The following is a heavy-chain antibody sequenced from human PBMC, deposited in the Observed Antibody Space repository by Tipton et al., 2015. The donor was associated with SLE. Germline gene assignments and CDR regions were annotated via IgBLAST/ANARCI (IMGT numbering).Heavy chain of an antibody. Sequence: TLSLTCALYGGSFSGYYWNWIRQHPGKGLEWIGNIYSDGNTYYNPSLKSRVIISLDTSKNHFSLKLRPVTAADTALYYCARLAYSSNSWHFDFWGQGPLVTVSS. D-gene: IGHD6-13*01. V-gene: IGHV4-34*01. J-gene: IGHJ4*02. CDR3: ARLAYSSNSWHFDF. CDR2: IYSDGNT. CDR1: GGSFSGYY.